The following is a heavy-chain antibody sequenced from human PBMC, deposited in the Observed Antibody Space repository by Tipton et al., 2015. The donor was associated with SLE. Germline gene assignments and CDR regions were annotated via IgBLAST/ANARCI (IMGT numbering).Heavy chain of an antibody. J-gene: IGHJ3*01. CDR3: KTVAPTFDF. V-gene: IGHV3-48*03. CDR1: GFTFSSYE. D-gene: IGHD2-21*01. CDR2: ISSSGSTI. Sequence: SLRLSCAASGFTFSSYEMNWVRQAPGKGLEWVSYISSSGSTIYYADSVKGRFTISRDSSKNTLYLQMNSLRVEDTAVYYCKTVAPTFDFWGQGTMVTVSS.